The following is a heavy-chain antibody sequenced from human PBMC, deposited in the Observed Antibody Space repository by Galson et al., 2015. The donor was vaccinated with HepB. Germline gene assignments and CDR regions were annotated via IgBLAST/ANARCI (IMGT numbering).Heavy chain of an antibody. CDR3: AGTSFTVTSYYYYYYGMDV. J-gene: IGHJ6*02. CDR2: IYSGGST. CDR1: GFTVSSNY. D-gene: IGHD4-11*01. V-gene: IGHV3-66*01. Sequence: SLRLSCAASGFTVSSNYMSWVRQAPGKGLEWVSVIYSGGSTYYADSVKGRFTISRDNSKNTLYLQMNSLRAEDTAVYYCAGTSFTVTSYYYYYYGMDVWGQGTTATVSS.